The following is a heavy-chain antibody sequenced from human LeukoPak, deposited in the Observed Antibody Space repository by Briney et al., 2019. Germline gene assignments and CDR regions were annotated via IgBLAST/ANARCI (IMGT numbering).Heavy chain of an antibody. V-gene: IGHV4-61*10. D-gene: IGHD6-6*01. CDR2: INHSGST. Sequence: ASETLSLTCTVSGGSISSGSYYWSWIRQPAGKGLEWIGEINHSGSTNYNPSLKSRVTISVDTSKNQFSLKLSSVTAADTAVYYCARGAYSSSSRIGVFPRTKNIFRWFDPWGQGTLVTVSS. J-gene: IGHJ5*02. CDR3: ARGAYSSSSRIGVFPRTKNIFRWFDP. CDR1: GGSISSGSYY.